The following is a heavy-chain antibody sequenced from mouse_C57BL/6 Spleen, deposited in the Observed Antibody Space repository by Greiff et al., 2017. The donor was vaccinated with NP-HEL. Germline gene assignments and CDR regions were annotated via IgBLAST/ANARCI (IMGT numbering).Heavy chain of an antibody. Sequence: VQLQQPGAELVKPGASVKLSCKASGYTFTSYWMHWVKQRPGQGLEWIGMIHPNSGSTNYNEKLKSKATLTVDKSSSTAYMQLSSLTSEDSAVYYCATLHWYFDVWGTGTTVTVSS. CDR2: IHPNSGST. V-gene: IGHV1-64*01. CDR1: GYTFTSYW. J-gene: IGHJ1*03. CDR3: ATLHWYFDV.